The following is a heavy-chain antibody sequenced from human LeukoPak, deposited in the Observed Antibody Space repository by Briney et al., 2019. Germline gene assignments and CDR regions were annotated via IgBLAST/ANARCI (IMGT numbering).Heavy chain of an antibody. Sequence: PGGTLRLSCAASGFTFSSHGMSWVRQAPGKGLEWVSAISGSGGSTYYADSVKGRFTISRDNSKNTLYLQMNSLRAEDTAVYYCARDLAHRSSWGAHDAFDIWGQGTMVTVSS. CDR1: GFTFSSHG. CDR2: ISGSGGST. J-gene: IGHJ3*02. D-gene: IGHD6-13*01. V-gene: IGHV3-23*01. CDR3: ARDLAHRSSWGAHDAFDI.